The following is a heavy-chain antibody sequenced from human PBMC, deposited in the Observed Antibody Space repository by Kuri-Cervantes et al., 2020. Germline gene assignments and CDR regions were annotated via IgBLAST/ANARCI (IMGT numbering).Heavy chain of an antibody. CDR2: IYHSGST. CDR3: ARGQAGRLVGTTYSSYRMDV. CDR1: GFTFGDYAL. J-gene: IGHJ6*02. Sequence: GSLRLSCVGSGFTFGDYALTWVRRAPGKGLEWIGEIYHSGSTNYNPSLKSRVTISVDKPKNQFSLKLSSVTAADTAVYYCARGQAGRLVGTTYSSYRMDVWGQGTTVTVSS. D-gene: IGHD1-7*01. V-gene: IGHV4-4*02.